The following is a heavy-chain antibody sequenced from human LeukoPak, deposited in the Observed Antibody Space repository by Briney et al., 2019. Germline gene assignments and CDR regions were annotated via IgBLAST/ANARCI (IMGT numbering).Heavy chain of an antibody. CDR3: AKDSRGSGSRYFGVDV. Sequence: PGTSLRLSCAASGFTFDDYVMHWVRHAPGKGLEWVSGISWNGVSIGYADSVKGRFTTSRDNARNSLYLQMDSLRPEDTALYYCAKDSRGSGSRYFGVDVWGQGTTVTVSS. D-gene: IGHD3-10*01. CDR1: GFTFDDYV. J-gene: IGHJ6*02. V-gene: IGHV3-9*01. CDR2: ISWNGVSI.